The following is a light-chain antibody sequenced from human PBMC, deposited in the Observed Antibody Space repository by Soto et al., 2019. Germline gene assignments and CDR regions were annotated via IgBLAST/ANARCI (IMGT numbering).Light chain of an antibody. V-gene: IGLV1-44*01. CDR2: SNN. CDR1: SSNIGSKT. Sequence: QSVLTQPPSASGTPGQRVTISCSGSSSNIGSKTVNWYQQLPGTAPKLLIYSNNQRPSGVPDRFSGSKSCTSASLANSGLQSEDEGGYYCAAWDDSLNGWVFGGGSKLTVL. J-gene: IGLJ3*02. CDR3: AAWDDSLNGWV.